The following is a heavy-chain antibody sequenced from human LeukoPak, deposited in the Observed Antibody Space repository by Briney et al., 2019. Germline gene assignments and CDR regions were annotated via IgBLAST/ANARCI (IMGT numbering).Heavy chain of an antibody. CDR2: INHSGST. D-gene: IGHD2-2*01. CDR1: GGSFSGYY. J-gene: IGHJ5*02. V-gene: IGHV4-34*01. Sequence: SETLSLTCAVYGGSFSGYYWSWIRQPPGKGLEWIGEINHSGSTNYNPSLKSRVTISVDTSKNQFSLKLSSVTAADTAVYYCASRLYCSSTSCYLRGANWFDPWGQGTLVTVSS. CDR3: ASRLYCSSTSCYLRGANWFDP.